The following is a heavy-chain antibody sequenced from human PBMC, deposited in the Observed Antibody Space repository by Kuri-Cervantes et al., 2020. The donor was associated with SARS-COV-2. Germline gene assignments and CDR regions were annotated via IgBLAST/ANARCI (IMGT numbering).Heavy chain of an antibody. CDR2: ISSSSSYT. D-gene: IGHD3-3*01. J-gene: IGHJ3*02. Sequence: GESLKISCAASGFTFSDYYMGWIRQAPGKGLEWVSYISSSSSYTNYADSVKGRFTISSDNAKNSLYLQMNSLRAEDTAVYYCARVSRITICGVANYAFDIWGQGTMITVSS. CDR1: GFTFSDYY. V-gene: IGHV3-11*06. CDR3: ARVSRITICGVANYAFDI.